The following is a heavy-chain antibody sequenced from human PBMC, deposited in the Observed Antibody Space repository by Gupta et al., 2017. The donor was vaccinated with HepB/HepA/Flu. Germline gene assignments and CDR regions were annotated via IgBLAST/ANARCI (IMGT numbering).Heavy chain of an antibody. CDR3: TRDSDTTAYWGYMDV. D-gene: IGHD3-9*01. V-gene: IGHV3-53*01. CDR2: IYRGGTT. CDR1: EFTVSNNY. Sequence: EVQLVESGGGLIQPGGSLRLSCAASEFTVSNNYMNWVRQAPGKGLEWVSVIYRGGTTYYADSVKGRFTISRDNSKNTVYLQMNSLRAEDTAIYYCTRDSDTTAYWGYMDVWGKGTTVTVSS. J-gene: IGHJ6*03.